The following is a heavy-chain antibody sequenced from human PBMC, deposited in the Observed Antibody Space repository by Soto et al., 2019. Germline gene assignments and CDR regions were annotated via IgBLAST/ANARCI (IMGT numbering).Heavy chain of an antibody. CDR1: GYTLTELS. V-gene: IGHV1-24*01. CDR3: ATAPVAAAAASYGWFDP. Sequence: ASVKVSCKVSGYTLTELSMHWVRQAPGKGLEWMGGFDPEDGETIYAQKFQGRVTMTEDTSTDTAYMELSSLRSEDTAVYYCATAPVAAAAASYGWFDPWGQGTLVTVSS. CDR2: FDPEDGET. D-gene: IGHD6-13*01. J-gene: IGHJ5*02.